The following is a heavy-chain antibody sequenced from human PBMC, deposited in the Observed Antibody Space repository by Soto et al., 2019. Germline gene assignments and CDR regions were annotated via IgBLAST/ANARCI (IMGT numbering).Heavy chain of an antibody. CDR3: AQTTGWPGFDY. J-gene: IGHJ4*02. CDR1: GASIRNFY. CDR2: IYNGERT. D-gene: IGHD6-19*01. Sequence: QVHLQESGPGLVKPSETMSLTCTASGASIRNFYWNWVRQFPGKGLEWIGHIYNGERTNYNPSLKIRVTLSVDTTKNQFSLKLSSVTVADTAMYYCAQTTGWPGFDYWGQGTLVAVSS. V-gene: IGHV4-59*01.